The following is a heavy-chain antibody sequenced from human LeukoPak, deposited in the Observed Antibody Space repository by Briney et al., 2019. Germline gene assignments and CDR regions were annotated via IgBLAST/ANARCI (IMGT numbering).Heavy chain of an antibody. CDR1: GFTFSSYG. V-gene: IGHV3-30*02. CDR3: AKDQLYDETLFDY. D-gene: IGHD3-22*01. Sequence: PGGSLRLSCAASGFTFSSYGMHWVRQAPGKGLEWVAFIRYDGSNKYYADSVKGRFTISRDNSKNTLYLQMNSLRAEDTAVYYCAKDQLYDETLFDYWGQGTLVTVSS. J-gene: IGHJ4*02. CDR2: IRYDGSNK.